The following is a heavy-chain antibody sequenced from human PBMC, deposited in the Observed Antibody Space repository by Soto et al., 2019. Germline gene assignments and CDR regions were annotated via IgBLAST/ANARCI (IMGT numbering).Heavy chain of an antibody. CDR3: TSLYYGH. Sequence: SLLLSCAASEFTFTYAWMSWVRQAPGKGLEWVGRIKSKTDGGTTDYAAPVKGRFTISRDESQNTLYLQMNSLKTEDTAVYYCTSLYYGHWGQGTLVTVSS. V-gene: IGHV3-15*01. CDR2: IKSKTDGGTT. J-gene: IGHJ4*02. CDR1: EFTFTYAW. D-gene: IGHD3-16*02.